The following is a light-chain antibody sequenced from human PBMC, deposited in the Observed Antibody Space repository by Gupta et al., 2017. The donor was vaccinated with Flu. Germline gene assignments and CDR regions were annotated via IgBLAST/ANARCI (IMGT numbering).Light chain of an antibody. V-gene: IGLV2-14*01. J-gene: IGLJ2*01. Sequence: QSALTQPASVSGSPGQSITISCTGTNSDIGAYNFVSWYQQLPGKAPKLMIYEVTNRPSGMSHRFSGSKSGDTASLTISGLRAEDEADYYCSSYTDTTTVDVVFGGGTKLTVL. CDR2: EVT. CDR3: SSYTDTTTVDVV. CDR1: NSDIGAYNF.